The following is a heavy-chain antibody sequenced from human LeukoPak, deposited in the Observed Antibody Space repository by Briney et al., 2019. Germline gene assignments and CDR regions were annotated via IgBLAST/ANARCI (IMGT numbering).Heavy chain of an antibody. CDR3: ASSSSGWFWNY. CDR2: IYTSGST. J-gene: IGHJ4*01. V-gene: IGHV4-4*07. Sequence: SETLCLTRTVSGGSISSYYWTWIRHPAGKGREWIGRIYTSGSTNYNPSLKSRVTKSVDTSKNQFSLKLSSVTAADTAVYYCASSSSGWFWNYWGQGTLVTVSS. D-gene: IGHD6-19*01. CDR1: GGSISSYY.